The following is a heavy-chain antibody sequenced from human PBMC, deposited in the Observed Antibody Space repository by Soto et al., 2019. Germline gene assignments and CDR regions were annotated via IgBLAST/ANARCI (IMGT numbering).Heavy chain of an antibody. Sequence: LRLSCAASGFTFSNAWMSWVRQAPGKGLEWVGRIKSKTDGGTTDYAAPVKGRFTISRDDSKNTLYLQMNSLKTEDTAVYYCTIEGDIVVVPAATLPPRWFDPWGQGALVTVSS. J-gene: IGHJ5*02. CDR3: TIEGDIVVVPAATLPPRWFDP. CDR1: GFTFSNAW. D-gene: IGHD2-2*01. CDR2: IKSKTDGGTT. V-gene: IGHV3-15*01.